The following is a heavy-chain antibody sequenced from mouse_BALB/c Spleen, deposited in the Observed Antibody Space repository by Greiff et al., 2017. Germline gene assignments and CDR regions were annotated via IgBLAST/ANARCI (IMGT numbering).Heavy chain of an antibody. J-gene: IGHJ4*01. CDR2: ISSGSSTI. CDR1: GFTFSSFG. CDR3: ARWGYDGYSGAMDY. V-gene: IGHV5-17*02. D-gene: IGHD2-3*01. Sequence: EVQLVESGGGLVQPGGSRKLSCAASGFTFSSFGMHWVRQAPEKGLEWVAYISSGSSTIYYADTVKGRFTISRDNPKNTLFLQMTSLRSEDTAMYYCARWGYDGYSGAMDYWGQGTSVTVSS.